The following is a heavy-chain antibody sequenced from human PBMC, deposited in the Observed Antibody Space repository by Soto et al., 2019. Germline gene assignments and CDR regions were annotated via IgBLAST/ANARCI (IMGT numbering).Heavy chain of an antibody. CDR2: IWYDGITK. CDR3: ARLPARPGPPGHDYYYYGMDV. Sequence: QVQLVESGGGVVQPGRSLRLSCAASGFTFSNYGVHWVRQAPGKGLEWVAVIWYDGITKDYADSVKGRFTISRDNSMNTLYVQRSSLRAEDTAVYYCARLPARPGPPGHDYYYYGMDVWGQGTTVTVSS. V-gene: IGHV3-33*01. J-gene: IGHJ6*02. D-gene: IGHD2-2*01. CDR1: GFTFSNYG.